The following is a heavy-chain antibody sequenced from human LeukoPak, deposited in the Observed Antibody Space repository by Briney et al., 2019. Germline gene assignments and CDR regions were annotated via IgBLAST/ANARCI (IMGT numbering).Heavy chain of an antibody. CDR1: GYSISSGYY. CDR3: AREITPLAGYDAFDI. Sequence: SETLSLTCAVSGYSISSGYYWGWIRQPPGKGLEWIGSIYHSGSTYYNPSLRSRVTISVDTSKSQFSLKLSSVTAADTAVYYCAREITPLAGYDAFDIWGQGTMVTASS. D-gene: IGHD2-15*01. V-gene: IGHV4-38-2*02. CDR2: IYHSGST. J-gene: IGHJ3*02.